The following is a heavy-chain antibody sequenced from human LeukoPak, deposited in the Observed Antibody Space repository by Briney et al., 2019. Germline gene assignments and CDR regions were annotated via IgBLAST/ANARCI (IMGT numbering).Heavy chain of an antibody. D-gene: IGHD6-13*01. CDR1: GFTLSSSA. J-gene: IGHJ4*02. CDR3: AKGGISEDGLDY. CDR2: VSSTSIT. Sequence: GGSLRLSCAASGFTLSSSAMTWVRQTPGKGLDWVSSVSSTSITYYADSVRGRFTISRDNSKNMLYLQMNSLRAEDTALYYCAKGGISEDGLDYWGQGTLVTVSS. V-gene: IGHV3-23*01.